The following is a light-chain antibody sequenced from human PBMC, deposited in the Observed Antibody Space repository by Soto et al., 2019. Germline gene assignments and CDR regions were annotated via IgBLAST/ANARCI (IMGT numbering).Light chain of an antibody. CDR2: EVS. J-gene: IGLJ1*01. Sequence: QSVLTQPASVSGSPGQSITISCTGTSSDVGSYNLVSWYQQHPGKAPKLMIYEVSKRPSGVSNRFSGSKSGNTASLTISGLQAEDAADYYCCSYAGSSNPYVFGTGTKVTVL. CDR1: SSDVGSYNL. CDR3: CSYAGSSNPYV. V-gene: IGLV2-23*02.